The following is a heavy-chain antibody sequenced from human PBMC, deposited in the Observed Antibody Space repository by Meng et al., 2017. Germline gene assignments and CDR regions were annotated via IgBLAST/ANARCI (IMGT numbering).Heavy chain of an antibody. V-gene: IGHV1-69*05. Sequence: SVKVSCKASGGTFSSYAISWVRQAPGQGLEWMGGIIPIFGTANYAQKLQGRVTMTTDTSTSTAYMELRSLRSDDTAVYYCARDRPYYDYVWGSYRPRDPKDYYYYGMDVWGQGTTVTVSS. D-gene: IGHD3-16*02. CDR3: ARDRPYYDYVWGSYRPRDPKDYYYYGMDV. CDR1: GGTFSSYA. J-gene: IGHJ6*02. CDR2: IIPIFGTA.